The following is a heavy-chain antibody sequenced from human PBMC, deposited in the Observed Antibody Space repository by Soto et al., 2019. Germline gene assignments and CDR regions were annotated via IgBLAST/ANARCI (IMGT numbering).Heavy chain of an antibody. J-gene: IGHJ6*02. D-gene: IGHD2-2*01. CDR2: ISAYNGNT. Sequence: ASVKVSCKASGYTFTSYGISWVRQAPGQGLEWMGWISAYNGNTNYAQKLQGRVTMTTDTSTSTAYMELRSLRSDDTAVYYCARGWPYSDRSSTSCPVLGMDVWGQGTKVTVYS. CDR3: ARGWPYSDRSSTSCPVLGMDV. V-gene: IGHV1-18*04. CDR1: GYTFTSYG.